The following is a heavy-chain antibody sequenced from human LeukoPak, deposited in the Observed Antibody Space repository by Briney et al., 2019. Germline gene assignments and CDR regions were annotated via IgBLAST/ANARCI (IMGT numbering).Heavy chain of an antibody. J-gene: IGHJ6*02. CDR3: ARAKKFVAHDSSGYYARDYYYGMDV. CDR1: GHTFTSYA. CDR2: INAGNGNT. D-gene: IGHD3-22*01. V-gene: IGHV1-3*01. Sequence: ASVKVSCKASGHTFTSYAMHWVRQAPGQRLEWMGWINAGNGNTKYSQKFQGRVTITRDTSASTAYMELSSLRSEDTAVYYCARAKKFVAHDSSGYYARDYYYGMDVWGQGTTVTVSS.